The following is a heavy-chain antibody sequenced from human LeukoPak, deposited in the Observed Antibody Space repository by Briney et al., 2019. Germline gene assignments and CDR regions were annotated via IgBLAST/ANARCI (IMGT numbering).Heavy chain of an antibody. Sequence: PGGSLRLPCAASGFTFSSYAMSWVRQAPGKGLEWVSAISGSGGSTYYADSVKGRFTISRDNSKNTLYLQMNSLRAEDTAVYYCAKPDPKRSSSTYYFDYWGQGTLVTVSS. D-gene: IGHD6-6*01. CDR1: GFTFSSYA. CDR2: ISGSGGST. J-gene: IGHJ4*02. CDR3: AKPDPKRSSSTYYFDY. V-gene: IGHV3-23*01.